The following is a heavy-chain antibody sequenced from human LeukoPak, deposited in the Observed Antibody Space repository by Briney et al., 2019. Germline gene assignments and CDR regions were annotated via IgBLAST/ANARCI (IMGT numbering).Heavy chain of an antibody. J-gene: IGHJ5*02. CDR1: EFTFSDNR. CDR2: IKQGGSET. V-gene: IGHV3-7*03. CDR3: TREKRIGWRGEVIWFDL. Sequence: PGGSLRLSCAASEFTFSDNRMSWVRQTPGKGLEWVANIKQGGSETYYVDSVKGPFTISRDNAEKSVFLQMNNLRADETAVYYFTREKRIGWRGEVIWFDLWGQGTLVTVAS. D-gene: IGHD3-10*01.